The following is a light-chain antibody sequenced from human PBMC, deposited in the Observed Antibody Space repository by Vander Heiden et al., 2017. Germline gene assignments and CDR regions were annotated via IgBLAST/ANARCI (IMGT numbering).Light chain of an antibody. Sequence: DIQMTQSPPTLPAYVGDRVAISCRSSQSINSWLAWYHQAPGKAPKLLISQASSLESGVPSRFSGSGSGTELTLTISSLQPDDFATYYCQQYITYSTFGQGTKVEIK. CDR2: QAS. V-gene: IGKV1-5*03. CDR1: QSINSW. J-gene: IGKJ1*01. CDR3: QQYITYST.